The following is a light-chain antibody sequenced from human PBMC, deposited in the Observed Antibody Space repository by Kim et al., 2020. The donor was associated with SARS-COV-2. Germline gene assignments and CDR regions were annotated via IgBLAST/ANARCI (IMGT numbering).Light chain of an antibody. V-gene: IGKV4-1*01. J-gene: IGKJ2*01. CDR1: QTIVDRSNNKNK. CDR3: QQYYYSPNT. Sequence: VMTQSPGSLALSLGERATINCKSSQTIVDRSNNKNKLAWYQQKPGQPPKLLIYWASTRESGVPDRFSGSGSGTDFTLTISSLEAEDVADYYCQQYYYSPNTFGQGTKLEI. CDR2: WAS.